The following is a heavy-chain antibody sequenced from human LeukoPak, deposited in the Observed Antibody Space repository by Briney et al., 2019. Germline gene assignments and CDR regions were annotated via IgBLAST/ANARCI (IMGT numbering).Heavy chain of an antibody. V-gene: IGHV5-51*01. Sequence: GGSLKISCKGSGYHFTSYWIGWVRPMPGRGLEWMGIIYPGDSDSRLSPSLQGQVTISADKSISTAYQQWNSLKAPDTAMYYCARGHHVVVATATWASDAFDLWGQGTMVIVSS. CDR2: IYPGDSDS. CDR3: ARGHHVVVATATWASDAFDL. D-gene: IGHD2-21*02. J-gene: IGHJ3*01. CDR1: GYHFTSYW.